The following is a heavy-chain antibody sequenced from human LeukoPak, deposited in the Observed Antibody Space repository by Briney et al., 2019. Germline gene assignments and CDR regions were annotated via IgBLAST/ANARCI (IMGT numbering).Heavy chain of an antibody. D-gene: IGHD1-26*01. CDR1: GGSFSGYY. V-gene: IGHV4-34*01. Sequence: SETLSLTCAVYGGSFSGYYWSWIRQPPGKGLEWIGEINHSGSTNYNPSLKSRVTISIDTSKNQFSLKLSSVTAADTAVYYCARDEVGAAHWGQGTLVTVSS. CDR2: INHSGST. J-gene: IGHJ1*01. CDR3: ARDEVGAAH.